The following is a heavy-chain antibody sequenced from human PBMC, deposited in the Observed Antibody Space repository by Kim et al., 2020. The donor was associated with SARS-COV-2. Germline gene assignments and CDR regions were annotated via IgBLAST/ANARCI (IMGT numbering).Heavy chain of an antibody. V-gene: IGHV3-48*02. CDR1: GFAFSTYS. D-gene: IGHD6-19*01. J-gene: IGHJ4*02. CDR2: ISSSSSTI. Sequence: GGSLRLSCAASGFAFSTYSINWVRQAPGKGLEWLSYISSSSSTIYYADSVRGRFTIYRDNAENSVYLQMNSLGDEDTAVYYCARVGRSGWTDDYWGQGTLVTVSS. CDR3: ARVGRSGWTDDY.